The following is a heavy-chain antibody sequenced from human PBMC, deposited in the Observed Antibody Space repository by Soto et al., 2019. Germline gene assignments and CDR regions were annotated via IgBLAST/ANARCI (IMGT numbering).Heavy chain of an antibody. CDR2: FDPEDGET. CDR1: GYTLTELS. J-gene: IGHJ3*02. V-gene: IGHV1-24*01. D-gene: IGHD3-22*01. Sequence: ASVKVSCKVSGYTLTELSMHWVLQAPGEGLEWMGGFDPEDGETIYAQKFQGRVTMTEDTSTDTAYMELSSLRSEDTAVYYCATELYGQATKTKSTIIVDYAFDIWGQGTMVTVS. CDR3: ATELYGQATKTKSTIIVDYAFDI.